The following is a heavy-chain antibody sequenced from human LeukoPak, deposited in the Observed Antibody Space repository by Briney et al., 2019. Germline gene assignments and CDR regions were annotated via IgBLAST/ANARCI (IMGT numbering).Heavy chain of an antibody. D-gene: IGHD3-22*01. V-gene: IGHV1-24*01. CDR1: GYTLTELS. CDR2: FDPEDGET. Sequence: ASVEVSCKVSGYTLTELSMHWVRQAPGKGLEWMGGFDPEDGETSYAQKFQGRVTMTRDTSTSTVYMELSSLRSEDTAVYYCATGGAYYYDSSGYLVDYWGQGTLVTVSS. CDR3: ATGGAYYYDSSGYLVDY. J-gene: IGHJ4*02.